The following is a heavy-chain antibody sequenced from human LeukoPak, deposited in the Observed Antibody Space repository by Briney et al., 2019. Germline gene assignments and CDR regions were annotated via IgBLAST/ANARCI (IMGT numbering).Heavy chain of an antibody. D-gene: IGHD3-22*01. Sequence: PSETLSLTCAVYGGSFSGYYWSWIRQPPGKGLEWIGEINHSGSTNYNPSLKSRVTISVDTSKNQFSLKLSSVTAADTAVYYCARHSVLTMIVVVTNWFDPWGQGTLVTVSS. J-gene: IGHJ5*02. V-gene: IGHV4-34*01. CDR2: INHSGST. CDR3: ARHSVLTMIVVVTNWFDP. CDR1: GGSFSGYY.